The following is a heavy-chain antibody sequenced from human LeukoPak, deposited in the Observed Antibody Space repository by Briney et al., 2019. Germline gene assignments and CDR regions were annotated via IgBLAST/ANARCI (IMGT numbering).Heavy chain of an antibody. CDR3: VRAAVAGTRTYFDY. J-gene: IGHJ4*02. D-gene: IGHD6-19*01. Sequence: QPGGSLRLSCAASGFTFRSYEMNWVRQAPGKGLEWVSYISSSGSNIYYADSVKGRFTISRDNAKNSLYLQMNSLRAEDTAVYYCVRAAVAGTRTYFDYWGQGTLVTVSS. CDR2: ISSSGSNI. CDR1: GFTFRSYE. V-gene: IGHV3-48*03.